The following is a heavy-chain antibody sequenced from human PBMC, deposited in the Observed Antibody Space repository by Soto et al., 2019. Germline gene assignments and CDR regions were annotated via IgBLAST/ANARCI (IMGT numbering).Heavy chain of an antibody. CDR1: GGSISSSSYY. Sequence: SETLSLTCTVSGGSISSSSYYWGWIRQPPGKGLEWIGSIYYSGSTYYNPSLKSRVTISVDTSKNQFSLKLSSVTAADTAVYYCATGGNWNYRTYYFDYWGQGTLVTVSS. CDR3: ATGGNWNYRTYYFDY. CDR2: IYYSGST. D-gene: IGHD1-7*01. J-gene: IGHJ4*02. V-gene: IGHV4-39*01.